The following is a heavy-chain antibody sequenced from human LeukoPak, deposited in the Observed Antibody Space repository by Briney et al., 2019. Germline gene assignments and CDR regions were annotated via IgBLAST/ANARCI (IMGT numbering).Heavy chain of an antibody. CDR2: IYHSGST. D-gene: IGHD3-16*02. Sequence: KPSGTLSLTCAVSGGSISSSNWWSWVRQPPGKGLEWIGEIYHSGSTNYNPSLKSRVTISVDKSKNQFSLKLSSVTAADTAVYYCARDAGMGYDYVWGSYHHRRTYYFDYWGQGTLVTVSP. CDR3: ARDAGMGYDYVWGSYHHRRTYYFDY. CDR1: GGSISSSNW. V-gene: IGHV4-4*02. J-gene: IGHJ4*02.